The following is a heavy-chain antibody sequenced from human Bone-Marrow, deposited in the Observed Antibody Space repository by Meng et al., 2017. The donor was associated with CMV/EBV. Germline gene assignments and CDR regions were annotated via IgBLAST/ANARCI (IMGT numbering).Heavy chain of an antibody. Sequence: GESLKISCAASGFTFSSYAMTWVRQAPGKGLEWVANINRDGSDKYYVDSVKGRFTMSRDNAKNSLYLQMNSLRAEDTAVYYCARGRNWFDPWGQGTLVTVSS. CDR1: GFTFSSYA. J-gene: IGHJ5*02. CDR2: INRDGSDK. V-gene: IGHV3-7*01. CDR3: ARGRNWFDP.